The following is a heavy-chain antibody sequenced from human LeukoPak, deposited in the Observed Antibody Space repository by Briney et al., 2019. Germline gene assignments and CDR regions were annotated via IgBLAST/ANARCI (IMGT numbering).Heavy chain of an antibody. V-gene: IGHV3-23*01. CDR1: GVTLSNYA. CDR2: ISSSGSGGNT. CDR3: AKDRTVGASYWYFDL. Sequence: GGSLRLSCVASGVTLSNYAMSWARQAPGKGLEWVSGISSSGSGGNTYYADSVKGLFTISRDSSRNTLFLHMNTLRAEDTAIYYCAKDRTVGASYWYFDLWGRGTLVTVSS. J-gene: IGHJ2*01. D-gene: IGHD1-26*01.